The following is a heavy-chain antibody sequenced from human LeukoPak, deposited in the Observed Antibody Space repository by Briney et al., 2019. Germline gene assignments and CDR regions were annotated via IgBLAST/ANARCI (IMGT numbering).Heavy chain of an antibody. CDR3: ATFDSGYDLDY. D-gene: IGHD5-12*01. CDR2: ICHSGGT. J-gene: IGHJ4*02. CDR1: GGSISSSNW. Sequence: SETLSLTCAVSGGSISSSNWWSWVRQPPGKGLEWIGEICHSGGTNYNPSLKSRVTISVDKSKNQFSLKLSSVTAADTAVYYCATFDSGYDLDYWGQGTLVTVSS. V-gene: IGHV4-4*02.